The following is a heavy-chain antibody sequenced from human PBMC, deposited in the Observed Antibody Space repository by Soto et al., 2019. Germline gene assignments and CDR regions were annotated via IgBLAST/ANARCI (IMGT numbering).Heavy chain of an antibody. J-gene: IGHJ4*02. D-gene: IGHD3-10*01. V-gene: IGHV3-49*03. CDR3: TRMLERRLWVYFDY. CDR2: IRGKAYSGTT. CDR1: AFTFGPYG. Sequence: SLRVPCTASAFTFGPYGMRWIPQAPGKGLEWVGFIRGKAYSGTTEYAAPVKGRFTISRDDSKSIAYLQMNSLKTEDTAVYYCTRMLERRLWVYFDYWGQGT.